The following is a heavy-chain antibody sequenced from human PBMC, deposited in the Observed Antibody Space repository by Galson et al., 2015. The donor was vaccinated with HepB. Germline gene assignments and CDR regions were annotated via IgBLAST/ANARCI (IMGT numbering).Heavy chain of an antibody. CDR1: GFAFSSYA. V-gene: IGHV3-30*04. CDR3: ARGPQDCSGYYSVATFDY. Sequence: LRLSCAASGFAFSSYAMHWVRQAPGKGLEWVAVISYDGSNKYYADSVKGRFTISRDNSKNTLYLQMNSLRAEDTAVYYCARGPQDCSGYYSVATFDYWGQGTLVTVSS. J-gene: IGHJ4*02. D-gene: IGHD3-22*01. CDR2: ISYDGSNK.